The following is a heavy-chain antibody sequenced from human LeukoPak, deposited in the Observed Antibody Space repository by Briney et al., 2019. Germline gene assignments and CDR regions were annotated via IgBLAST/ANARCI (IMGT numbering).Heavy chain of an antibody. CDR3: ARKSDGYNWDY. J-gene: IGHJ4*02. V-gene: IGHV3-21*01. D-gene: IGHD5-24*01. CDR2: ISSSSSYI. CDR1: GFTFSSYS. Sequence: GGSLRLSCAASGFTFSSYSMNWVRQAPGKGLEWVSSISSSSSYIYYADSVKGRFTISRDNAKNSLYLQMNSLRAEDTAVYYCARKSDGYNWDYWGQGTLVTVSS.